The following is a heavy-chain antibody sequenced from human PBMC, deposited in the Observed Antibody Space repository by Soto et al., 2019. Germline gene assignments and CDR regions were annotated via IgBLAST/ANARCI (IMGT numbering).Heavy chain of an antibody. V-gene: IGHV4-34*01. CDR1: GGSFSGYY. CDR3: ARVRGYSGKYYYYYYYMDV. CDR2: INHSGST. J-gene: IGHJ6*03. D-gene: IGHD5-12*01. Sequence: PSETLSLTCAFYGGSFSGYYWIWIRQPPGKGLEWIGEINHSGSTNYNPSLKSRVTISVDTSKNQFSLKLSSVTAADTAVYYCARVRGYSGKYYYYYYYMDVWGKGTTVTVSS.